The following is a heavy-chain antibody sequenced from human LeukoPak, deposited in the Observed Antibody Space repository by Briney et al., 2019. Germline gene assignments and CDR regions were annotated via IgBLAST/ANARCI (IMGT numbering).Heavy chain of an antibody. Sequence: SSQTLSLTCTVSGGSISSGGYYWSWIRQPPGKGLEWIGYIYYSGSTNYNPSLKSRVTISVDTSKNQFSLKLSSVTAADTAVYYCARGRGFWSGYYNVDYYYYMDVWGKGTTVTVSS. D-gene: IGHD3-3*01. V-gene: IGHV4-61*08. CDR3: ARGRGFWSGYYNVDYYYYMDV. J-gene: IGHJ6*03. CDR2: IYYSGST. CDR1: GGSISSGGYY.